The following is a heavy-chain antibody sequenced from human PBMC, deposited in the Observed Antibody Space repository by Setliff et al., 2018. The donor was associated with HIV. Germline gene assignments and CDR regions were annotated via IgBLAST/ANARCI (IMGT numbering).Heavy chain of an antibody. Sequence: SETLSLTCAVSGVSVNNDDDYWGWIRQPPGKGLEWIAIIHQSGTAHKRPSLKSRVTISIDTSENLFSLKLSGVTAADTAIYHCARQVGEGKWYLDSWGHGTLVTVSS. J-gene: IGHJ4*01. CDR1: GVSVNNDDDY. V-gene: IGHV4-39*01. CDR2: IHQSGTA. CDR3: ARQVGEGKWYLDS. D-gene: IGHD1-26*01.